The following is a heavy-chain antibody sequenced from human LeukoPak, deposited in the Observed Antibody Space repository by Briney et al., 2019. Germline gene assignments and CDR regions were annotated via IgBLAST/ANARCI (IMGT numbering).Heavy chain of an antibody. J-gene: IGHJ4*02. Sequence: ASVKLSCKASGYTFTGYYIHWVRQAPGQGLEWMGWINPNSGGTNYAQKCQGKVTMTRDTSISTAYMELSRLRSEDTSVYYCARLDGNNDYWGQGTLVTVSS. V-gene: IGHV1-2*02. D-gene: IGHD4-23*01. CDR2: INPNSGGT. CDR3: ARLDGNNDY. CDR1: GYTFTGYY.